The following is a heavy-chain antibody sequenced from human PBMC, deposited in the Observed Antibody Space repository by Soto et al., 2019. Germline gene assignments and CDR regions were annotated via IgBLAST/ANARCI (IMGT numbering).Heavy chain of an antibody. CDR3: ARGARGYYDSSGYYRFDY. J-gene: IGHJ4*02. Sequence: QVQLQQWGAGLLKPSETLSLTCAVYGGSFSGYYWSWIRQPPGKGLEWIGEINHSGSTNYNPYLKSRVTISVDTSKNQFSLKLSSVTAADTAVYYCARGARGYYDSSGYYRFDYWGQGTLVTVSS. V-gene: IGHV4-34*01. CDR1: GGSFSGYY. CDR2: INHSGST. D-gene: IGHD3-22*01.